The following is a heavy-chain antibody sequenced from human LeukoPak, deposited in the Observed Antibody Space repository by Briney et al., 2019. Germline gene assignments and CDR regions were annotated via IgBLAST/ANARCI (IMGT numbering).Heavy chain of an antibody. CDR2: ISSRGSSI. CDR3: AKDKALNC. Sequence: GGSLRLSCAGSGFNFSSYEMNWVRQAPGKGLEWLSYISSRGSSIYYADSVKGRFTISRDNAKNSLFLQMNSLRAEDTAVYFCAKDKALNCWGQGTPVTVSS. CDR1: GFNFSSYE. V-gene: IGHV3-48*03. J-gene: IGHJ4*02.